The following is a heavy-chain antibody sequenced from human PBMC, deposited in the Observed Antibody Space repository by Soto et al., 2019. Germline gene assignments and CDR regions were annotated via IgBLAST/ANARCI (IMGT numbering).Heavy chain of an antibody. CDR1: GGSFSGYY. D-gene: IGHD3-3*01. V-gene: IGHV4-34*01. CDR3: AIKYYDFWSGYYSNYFDY. CDR2: INHSGST. Sequence: QVQLQQWGAGLLKPSETLSLTCAVYGGSFSGYYWSWIRQPPGKGLEWIGEINHSGSTNYNPSLKSRVTISVDTSKNQFSLKLSSVTAADTAVHYCAIKYYDFWSGYYSNYFDYWGQGTLVTVSS. J-gene: IGHJ4*02.